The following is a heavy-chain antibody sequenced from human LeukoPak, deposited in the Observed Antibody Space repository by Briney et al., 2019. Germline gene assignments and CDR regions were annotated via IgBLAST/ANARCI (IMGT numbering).Heavy chain of an antibody. Sequence: ASVKVSCKASGYTFTGYYMHWVRQAPGQGLEWMGWINPNSGGTNYAQKFQGRVTMTRDTSISTAYMELSRLRSDDTAVYYCARAPSPVYYYDSSGYQGPFDYWGQGTLVTVSS. CDR1: GYTFTGYY. V-gene: IGHV1-2*02. J-gene: IGHJ4*02. CDR3: ARAPSPVYYYDSSGYQGPFDY. D-gene: IGHD3-22*01. CDR2: INPNSGGT.